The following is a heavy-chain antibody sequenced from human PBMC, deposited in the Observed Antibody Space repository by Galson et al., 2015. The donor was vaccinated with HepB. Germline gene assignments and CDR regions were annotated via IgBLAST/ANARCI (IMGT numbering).Heavy chain of an antibody. CDR2: IIPIFGTA. CDR1: GGTFSSYA. Sequence: SVKVSCKASGGTFSSYAISWVRQAPGQGLEWMGGIIPIFGTANYAQKFQGRVTITADESTSTAYMELSSLRSEDTAVYYCARVGIVGATGDYYYGMDVWGQGTTVTVSS. V-gene: IGHV1-69*13. J-gene: IGHJ6*02. CDR3: ARVGIVGATGDYYYGMDV. D-gene: IGHD1-26*01.